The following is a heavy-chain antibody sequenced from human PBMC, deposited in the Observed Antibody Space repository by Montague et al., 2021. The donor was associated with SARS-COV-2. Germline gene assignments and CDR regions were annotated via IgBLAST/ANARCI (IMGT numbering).Heavy chain of an antibody. CDR3: VRMGVVTALDY. Sequence: PALVKPTQTLTLTCTFSGFSLSTSGMCVSWIRQPPGKALEWLARXDWDDDKYYSTSLRTRLTISKDTSKNQVVLTMTNMDPVDTATYYCVRMGVVTALDYWGQGTLVTVSS. V-gene: IGHV2-70*11. J-gene: IGHJ4*02. D-gene: IGHD2-21*02. CDR2: XDWDDDK. CDR1: GFSLSTSGMC.